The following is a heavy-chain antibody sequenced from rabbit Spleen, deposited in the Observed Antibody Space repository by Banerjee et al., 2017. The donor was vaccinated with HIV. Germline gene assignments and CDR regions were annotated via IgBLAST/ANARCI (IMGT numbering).Heavy chain of an antibody. D-gene: IGHD8-1*01. CDR2: IYAGSNDNT. J-gene: IGHJ6*01. V-gene: IGHV1S40*01. CDR1: GFSFSSGYY. CDR3: ARDTGSSFSSYGMDL. Sequence: QSLEESGGDLVKPGASLTLTCTASGFSFSSGYYMCWVRQAPGKGLEWIACIYAGSNDNTYYASWAKGRFTISKASSTTVTLQMTSLAVADTATYFCARDTGSSFSSYGMDLWGPGTLVTVS.